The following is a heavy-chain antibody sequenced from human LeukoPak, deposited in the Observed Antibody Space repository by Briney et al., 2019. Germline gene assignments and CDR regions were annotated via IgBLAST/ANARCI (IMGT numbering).Heavy chain of an antibody. J-gene: IGHJ3*02. Sequence: GGSLRLSCAASGFTFSSYGMHWVRQAPGKGLEWVAVIWYDGSNKYYANSVKGRFTISRDNSKNTLYLQMTSLRAEDTAEYYCAKSLFTSATGTGRAFHIWGQGTMVTVSS. CDR3: AKSLFTSATGTGRAFHI. CDR1: GFTFSSYG. V-gene: IGHV3-33*06. CDR2: IWYDGSNK. D-gene: IGHD1-1*01.